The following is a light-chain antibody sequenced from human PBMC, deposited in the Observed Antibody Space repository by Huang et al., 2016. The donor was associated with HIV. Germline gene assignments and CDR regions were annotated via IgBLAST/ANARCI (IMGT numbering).Light chain of an antibody. CDR3: QQYYNLPYA. J-gene: IGKJ2*01. CDR1: QDSSNY. CDR2: DAS. Sequence: DIQMTQSPSSLSASVGDRVTITCQASQDSSNYLNWYQRKPGNAPKLLIYDASNLKIGVPSRFRGSGSGTVFTLTISSLQPEDIATYYCQQYYNLPYAFGQGTKLEIK. V-gene: IGKV1-33*01.